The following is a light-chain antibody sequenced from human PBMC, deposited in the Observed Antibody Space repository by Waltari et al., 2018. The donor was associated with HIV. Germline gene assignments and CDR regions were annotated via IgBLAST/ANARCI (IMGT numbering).Light chain of an antibody. V-gene: IGLV2-14*03. CDR1: TTAIGGYNY. J-gene: IGLJ2*01. CDR3: CSYTKLTTHYVL. CDR2: GVS. Sequence: QSALTQPASVSGSPGQSITLSCIGTTTAIGGYNYVSWYQRHPDKAPKLIIFGVSNRPSGISSRFSGSKSGNTASLTISGLQAEDEADYYCCSYTKLTTHYVLFGGGTKLTVL.